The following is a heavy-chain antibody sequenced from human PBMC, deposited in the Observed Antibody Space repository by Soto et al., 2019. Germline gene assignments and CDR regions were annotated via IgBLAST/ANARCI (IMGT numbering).Heavy chain of an antibody. Sequence: GGSLRLSCAASGFTFSSYGMHWVRQAPGKGLEWVAVIWYDGSNKYYADSVKGRFTISRDNSKNTLYLQMNSLRAEDTAVYYCARDGDYGDYGPDFRFDYWGQGTLVTVSS. V-gene: IGHV3-33*01. D-gene: IGHD4-17*01. CDR1: GFTFSSYG. CDR3: ARDGDYGDYGPDFRFDY. CDR2: IWYDGSNK. J-gene: IGHJ4*02.